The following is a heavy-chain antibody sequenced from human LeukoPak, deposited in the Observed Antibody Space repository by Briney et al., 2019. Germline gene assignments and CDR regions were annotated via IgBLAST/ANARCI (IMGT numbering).Heavy chain of an antibody. D-gene: IGHD3-22*01. V-gene: IGHV3-23*01. CDR2: ISGGGSGT. CDR1: GFTFSSYA. CDR3: AKAVGSSGYFSRDAFDI. Sequence: QAGGSLRLSCAPSGFTFSSYAMSWVRQAPGKGLEWVAVISGGGSGTYYADPVRGRFTISRDNSKNTVYLQMNSLRAEDTAIYYCAKAVGSSGYFSRDAFDIWGQGTMVTVSS. J-gene: IGHJ3*02.